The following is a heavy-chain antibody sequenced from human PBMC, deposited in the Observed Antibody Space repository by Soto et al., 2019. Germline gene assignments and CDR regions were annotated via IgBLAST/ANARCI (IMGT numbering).Heavy chain of an antibody. D-gene: IGHD3-10*01. J-gene: IGHJ5*02. CDR1: GFIFSNYG. CDR3: ARERAVDYYYWFDP. Sequence: QVQLVESGGGVVQPEKSLRLSCAASGFIFSNYGMHWVRQAPGKGLEWVAVIWYDGHKEYYADSVKGRFIISRDNSRNTVYLQMNGLRAEDTAVYYCARERAVDYYYWFDPWGQGTLVTVSS. CDR2: IWYDGHKE. V-gene: IGHV3-33*01.